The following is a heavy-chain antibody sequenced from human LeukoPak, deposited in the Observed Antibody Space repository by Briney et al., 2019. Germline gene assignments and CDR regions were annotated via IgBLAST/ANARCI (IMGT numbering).Heavy chain of an antibody. V-gene: IGHV3-11*01. Sequence: PGGSLRLSCAASGFTFSDYYMTWIRQAPGKGLEWLSHIKGNGLTTYYADSVKGRFTISRDNARNSLFLQMNSLRADDTAVYYCARALSGSYFRRIGYYFDYWGQGTLVTVSS. CDR1: GFTFSDYY. CDR2: IKGNGLTT. CDR3: ARALSGSYFRRIGYYFDY. D-gene: IGHD1-26*01. J-gene: IGHJ4*02.